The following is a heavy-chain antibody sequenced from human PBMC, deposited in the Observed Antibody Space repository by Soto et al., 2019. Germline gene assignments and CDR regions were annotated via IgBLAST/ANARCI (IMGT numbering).Heavy chain of an antibody. CDR2: ISYSGTT. J-gene: IGHJ5*02. D-gene: IGHD5-18*01. CDR3: ARGRGYSYGLDP. V-gene: IGHV4-30-4*01. Sequence: SETVSLTCTVSGDSISSINNYWSWILQPPGEGLEWIGFISYSGTTSYSPSLKSRVAISLDTSKNQFSLSLNFVTAADTAVYYCARGRGYSYGLDPWGQGSLVTVSS. CDR1: GDSISSINNY.